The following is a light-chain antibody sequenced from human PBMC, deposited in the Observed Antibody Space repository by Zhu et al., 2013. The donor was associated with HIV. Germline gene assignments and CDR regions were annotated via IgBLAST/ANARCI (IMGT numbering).Light chain of an antibody. Sequence: DIVMTQSPDSLAVSLGETATINCKSSQSVLYSSNNKNYLAWYQQKPGQPPNLLIYWASTRESGVPDRFSGSGSGTDFTLTISSLQAEDVAVYYCQQYYSTPRTFGQGTKVEIK. J-gene: IGKJ1*01. CDR2: WAS. V-gene: IGKV4-1*01. CDR3: QQYYSTPRT. CDR1: QSVLYSSNNKNY.